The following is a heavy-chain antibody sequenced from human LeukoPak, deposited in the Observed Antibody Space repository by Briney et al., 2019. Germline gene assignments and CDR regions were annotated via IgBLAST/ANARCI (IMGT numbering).Heavy chain of an antibody. CDR2: IRSQTAGGTT. CDR1: GLTLSNVW. Sequence: GGSLRLSYAVSGLTLSNVWMNWVRQAPGKGLEWVGRIRSQTAGGTTDFAAPVKGRFSISRDDSKNSLYLQMNSLTSEDTAVYYCAHGSAQYHEYWGQGTLVTVSS. V-gene: IGHV3-15*07. CDR3: AHGSAQYHEY. J-gene: IGHJ4*02. D-gene: IGHD2-15*01.